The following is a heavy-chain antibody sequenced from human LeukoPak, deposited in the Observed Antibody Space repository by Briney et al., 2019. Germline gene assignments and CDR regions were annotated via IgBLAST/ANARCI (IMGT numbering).Heavy chain of an antibody. CDR2: IGVAGDT. CDR3: ARGFVHAFDI. J-gene: IGHJ3*02. CDR1: GFAFSTYD. Sequence: HPGGSLRLSCAASGFAFSTYDMHWVRQATGKGLEWVSAIGVAGDTYYPGSVKGRFTISRENSKNSLYLQMNSLRAGDTAVYYCARGFVHAFDIWGQGTMVTVSS. V-gene: IGHV3-13*01. D-gene: IGHD6-6*01.